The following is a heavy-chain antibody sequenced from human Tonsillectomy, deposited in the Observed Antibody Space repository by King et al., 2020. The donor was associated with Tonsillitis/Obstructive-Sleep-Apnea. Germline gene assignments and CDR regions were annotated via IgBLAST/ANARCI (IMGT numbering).Heavy chain of an antibody. D-gene: IGHD3-22*01. V-gene: IGHV3-64*01. Sequence: VQLVESGGGLVQPGGSLRLSCAASGFTFSSYAMHWVRQAPGKGLEYVSAISSNGGSTYYANSVKGRFTISRDNSKNTLYLQMGSLRAEDMAVYYCATGGPLLLDAFDIWGQGTMVTVSS. CDR1: GFTFSSYA. CDR2: ISSNGGST. J-gene: IGHJ3*02. CDR3: ATGGPLLLDAFDI.